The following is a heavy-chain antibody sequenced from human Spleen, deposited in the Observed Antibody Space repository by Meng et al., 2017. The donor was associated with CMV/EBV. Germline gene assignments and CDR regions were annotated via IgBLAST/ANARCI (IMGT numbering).Heavy chain of an antibody. CDR3: ARVGGYCSSTSCSFWRFDP. Sequence: ASVKVSCKASGYTFTSYYMHWVRQAPGQGLEWMGIINPSGGSTSYAQKFQGRVTMTRDTSTSTVYMELRSLRSDDTAVYYCARVGGYCSSTSCSFWRFDPWDQGTLVTVSS. J-gene: IGHJ5*02. V-gene: IGHV1-46*01. CDR1: GYTFTSYY. CDR2: INPSGGST. D-gene: IGHD2-2*03.